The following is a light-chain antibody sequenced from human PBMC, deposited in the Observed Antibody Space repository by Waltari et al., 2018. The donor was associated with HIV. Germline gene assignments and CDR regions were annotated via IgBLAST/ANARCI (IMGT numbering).Light chain of an antibody. CDR1: QSLLHSDGKTY. CDR2: EVS. Sequence: DIVMTQTPLSLSVTPGQPASISCKSSQSLLHSDGKTYWYWLLQKPGQPPHLLFYEVSKRFSGVPDRFSGSGSGTDFTLKSSRVEAEDVGVYYCMQIMQLPWTLGQGTRVEIK. CDR3: MQIMQLPWT. J-gene: IGKJ1*01. V-gene: IGKV2D-29*01.